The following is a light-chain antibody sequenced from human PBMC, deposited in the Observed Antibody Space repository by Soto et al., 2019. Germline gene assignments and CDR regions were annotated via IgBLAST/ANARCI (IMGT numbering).Light chain of an antibody. J-gene: IGKJ1*01. Sequence: DSQMAQSPSTLSASVGDRITITCRASQSISSSLAWYQQKPGKAPKLLIYMASNLQSGVPSRFGGAGSGTEFTLTISSLQPDDFATYYCQQYNTYSRTFGQGTKVDI. CDR1: QSISSS. V-gene: IGKV1-5*03. CDR2: MAS. CDR3: QQYNTYSRT.